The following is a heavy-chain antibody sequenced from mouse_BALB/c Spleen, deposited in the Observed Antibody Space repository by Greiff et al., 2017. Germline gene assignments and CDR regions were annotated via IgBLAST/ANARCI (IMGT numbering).Heavy chain of an antibody. V-gene: IGHV1-7*01. CDR1: GYTFTSYW. J-gene: IGHJ1*01. CDR3: ARRGVQGYFDV. CDR2: INPSTGYT. Sequence: QVQLQQSGAELAKPGASVKMSCKASGYTFTSYWMHWVKQRPGQGLEWIGYINPSTGYTEYNQKFKDKATLTADKSSSTAYMQLSSLTSEDSAVYYCARRGVQGYFDVWGAGTTVTVSS.